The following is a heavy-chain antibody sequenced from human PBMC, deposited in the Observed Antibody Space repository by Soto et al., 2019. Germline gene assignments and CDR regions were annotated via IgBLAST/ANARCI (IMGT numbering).Heavy chain of an antibody. J-gene: IGHJ6*02. CDR1: GFTFSSYG. CDR3: ARSEQATIYPYGMDV. CDR2: IWYDGSNK. Sequence: QVQLVESGGGVVQPGRSLRLSCAASGFTFSSYGMRWVRQAPGKGLEWVAVIWYDGSNKYYADSVKGRFTISRDNSKNTLYLQMNSLRAEDTAVYYCARSEQATIYPYGMDVWGQGTTVTVSS. D-gene: IGHD5-12*01. V-gene: IGHV3-33*01.